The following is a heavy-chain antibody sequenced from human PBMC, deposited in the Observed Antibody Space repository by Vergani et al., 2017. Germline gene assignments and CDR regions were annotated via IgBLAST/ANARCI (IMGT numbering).Heavy chain of an antibody. CDR3: AKVSSVVVVVVCMDV. D-gene: IGHD2-15*01. CDR1: GFTFSSYG. Sequence: QVQLVESGGGVVQPGRSLRLSCAASGFTFSSYGMHWVRQAPGKGLEWVAVIWYDGSNKYYADSVKGRFTISRDNSKNTLYLQMNSLRAEDTAVYYCAKVSSVVVVVVCMDVWGQGTTVTVSS. J-gene: IGHJ6*02. V-gene: IGHV3-33*06. CDR2: IWYDGSNK.